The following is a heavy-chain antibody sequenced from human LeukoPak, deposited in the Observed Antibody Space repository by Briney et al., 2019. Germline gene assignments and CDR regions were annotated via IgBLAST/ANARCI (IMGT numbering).Heavy chain of an antibody. D-gene: IGHD6-19*01. CDR1: GFTFDDYA. CDR3: AKGSSGWYYYFDY. J-gene: IGHJ4*02. V-gene: IGHV3-9*03. CDR2: ISWNSGSI. Sequence: PGGSLRLSCAASGFTFDDYAMHWVRQAPGKGLEWVSGISWNSGSIGYADSVKGRLTISRDNAKNSLYLQMNSLRAEDMALYYCAKGSSGWYYYFDYWGQGTLVTVSS.